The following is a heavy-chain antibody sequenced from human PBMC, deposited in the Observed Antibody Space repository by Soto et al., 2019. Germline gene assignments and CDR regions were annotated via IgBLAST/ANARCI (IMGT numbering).Heavy chain of an antibody. J-gene: IGHJ4*01. D-gene: IGHD6-25*01. CDR2: INVGNGDT. CDR3: VRVGGSGWTLDF. Sequence: ASVKVSCKAIGYSFTSHYMHWVRQASGQRLEWMGWINVGNGDTKSSQNLQGRVTITRDTSASTVYMELSILRSEDTAVYYCVRVGGSGWTLDFWG. CDR1: GYSFTSHY. V-gene: IGHV1-3*01.